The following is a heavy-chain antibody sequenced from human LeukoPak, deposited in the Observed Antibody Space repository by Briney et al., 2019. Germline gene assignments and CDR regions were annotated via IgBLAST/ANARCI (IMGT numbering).Heavy chain of an antibody. V-gene: IGHV1-8*03. CDR2: MNPNSGNT. CDR1: GYTFTSYD. Sequence: ASVKVSCKASGYTFTSYDINWVRQATGQGLEWMGWMNPNSGNTGYAQKFQGRVTITRNTSISTAYVELSSLRSEDTAVYYCARGKLGGDGYSAYYYYYMDVWGKGTTVTVSS. J-gene: IGHJ6*03. D-gene: IGHD5-24*01. CDR3: ARGKLGGDGYSAYYYYYMDV.